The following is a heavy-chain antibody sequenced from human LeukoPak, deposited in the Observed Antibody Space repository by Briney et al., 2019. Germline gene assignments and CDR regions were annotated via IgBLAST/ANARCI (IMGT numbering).Heavy chain of an antibody. V-gene: IGHV4-59*01. J-gene: IGHJ4*02. CDR1: GGSISSYY. CDR3: ARAFPTSSSWDSFDY. CDR2: IYYSGST. Sequence: SETLSLTCTVSGGSISSYYWSWIRQPPGKGLEWIGYIYYSGSTNYNPSLKSRVTISVDTSKNQFSLKLSSVTAADTAVYYCARAFPTSSSWDSFDYWGQGTLVTVSS. D-gene: IGHD6-13*01.